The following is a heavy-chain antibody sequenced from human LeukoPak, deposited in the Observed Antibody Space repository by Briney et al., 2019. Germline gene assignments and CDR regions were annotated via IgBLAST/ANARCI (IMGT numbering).Heavy chain of an antibody. J-gene: IGHJ4*02. CDR2: IIPILGIA. CDR3: ARAGYCSSTSCIRFDY. V-gene: IGHV1-69*04. Sequence: SVKVSCKASGGTFSSYAISWVRQAPGQGLEWMVRIIPILGIANYAQKFQGRVTITADKSTSTAYMELSSLRSEDTAVYYCARAGYCSSTSCIRFDYWGQGTLVTVSS. D-gene: IGHD2-2*01. CDR1: GGTFSSYA.